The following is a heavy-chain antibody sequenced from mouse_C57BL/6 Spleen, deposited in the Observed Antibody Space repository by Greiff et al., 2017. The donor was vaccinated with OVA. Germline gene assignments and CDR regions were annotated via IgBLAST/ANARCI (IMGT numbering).Heavy chain of an antibody. V-gene: IGHV1-82*01. CDR1: GYAFSSSW. D-gene: IGHD1-1*01. CDR3: ARSGYYGSSYFDY. CDR2: IYPGDGDT. Sequence: QVQLQQSGPELVKPGASVKISCKASGYAFSSSWMNWVKQRPGTGLEWIGRIYPGDGDTNYNGKFKGKATLTADKYSSTAYMQLSSLTSEDSAVYFCARSGYYGSSYFDYWGQGTTLTVSS. J-gene: IGHJ2*01.